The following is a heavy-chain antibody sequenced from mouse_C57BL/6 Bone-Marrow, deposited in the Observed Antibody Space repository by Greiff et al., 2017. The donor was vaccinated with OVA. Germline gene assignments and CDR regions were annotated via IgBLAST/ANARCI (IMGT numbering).Heavy chain of an antibody. J-gene: IGHJ1*03. Sequence: QVQLQQSGAELVRPGASVKLSCKASGYTFTAYYINWVKQRPGQGLEWIARLYPGRGNTYYNEKFKGKATLTAEKSSSTAYMQISSLTAEDSAFYFCARRGYDDFDVWGTGTTVTVSS. CDR1: GYTFTAYY. CDR2: LYPGRGNT. CDR3: ARRGYDDFDV. V-gene: IGHV1-76*01. D-gene: IGHD2-2*01.